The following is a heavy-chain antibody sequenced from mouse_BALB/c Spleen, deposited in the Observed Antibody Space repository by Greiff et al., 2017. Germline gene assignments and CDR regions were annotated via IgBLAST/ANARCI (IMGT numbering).Heavy chain of an antibody. D-gene: IGHD4-1*01. J-gene: IGHJ3*01. Sequence: DVKLVESGGGLVKPGGSLKLSCAASGFTFSDYYMYWVRQTPEKRLEWVATISDGGSYTYYPDSVKGRFTISRDNAKNNLYLQMSSLKSEDTAMYYCARGATGTSWFAYWGQGTLVTVSA. CDR2: ISDGGSYT. V-gene: IGHV5-4*02. CDR3: ARGATGTSWFAY. CDR1: GFTFSDYY.